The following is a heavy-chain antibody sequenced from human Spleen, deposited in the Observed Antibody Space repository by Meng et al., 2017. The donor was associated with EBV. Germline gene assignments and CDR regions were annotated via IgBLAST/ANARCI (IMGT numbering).Heavy chain of an antibody. CDR1: GGSVSRGSSY. CDR3: ARGRMAARSPCFDP. Sequence: QVQLRESAPGLVKPLGALSVTFPVSGGSVSRGSSYWGWIRQPPGKGLEWIGYISYSGSTNYNPSLKSRVTISVDTSKNQFSLKLTSVTAADTAVYYCARGRMAARSPCFDPWGQGTLVTVFS. J-gene: IGHJ5*02. CDR2: ISYSGST. V-gene: IGHV4-61*01. D-gene: IGHD6-6*01.